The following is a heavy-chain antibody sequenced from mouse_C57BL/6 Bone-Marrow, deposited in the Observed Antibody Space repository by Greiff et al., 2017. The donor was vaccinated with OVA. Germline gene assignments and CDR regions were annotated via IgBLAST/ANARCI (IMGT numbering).Heavy chain of an antibody. CDR1: GYSFTGYY. V-gene: IGHV1-42*01. J-gene: IGHJ4*01. CDR3: ARFDYAMDY. CDR2: INPSTGGT. Sequence: VQLQQSGPELVKPGASVKISCKASGYSFTGYYMNWVKQSPEKSLEWIGEINPSTGGTTYNQKFKAKATLTVDKSSSTAYMQLKSLTSEDSAVYDGARFDYAMDYWGQGTSVTVSS.